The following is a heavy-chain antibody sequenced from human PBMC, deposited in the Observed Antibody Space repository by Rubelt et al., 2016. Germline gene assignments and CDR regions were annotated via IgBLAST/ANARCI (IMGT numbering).Heavy chain of an antibody. D-gene: IGHD5-18*01. CDR1: GFTFSSCE. Sequence: EVQLVESGGGLVQPGGSLRLSCAASGFTFSSCEMNWVRQAPGKGLEWVSYISSSGSTIYYADSVKGRLTISRDNAKNSLYLQMNSLRAEDTAVYYCAIPGYSYGTSDYWGQGTLVTVSS. J-gene: IGHJ4*02. CDR3: AIPGYSYGTSDY. CDR2: ISSSGSTI. V-gene: IGHV3-48*03.